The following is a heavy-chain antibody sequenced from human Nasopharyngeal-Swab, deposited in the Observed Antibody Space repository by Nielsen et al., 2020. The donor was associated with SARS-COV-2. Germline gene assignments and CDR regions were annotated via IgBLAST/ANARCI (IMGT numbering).Heavy chain of an antibody. CDR3: AGFPYCSGGSCSNDY. V-gene: IGHV4-31*02. Sequence: WIRQPPGKGLEWIGYIYYSGSTYYNPSLKSRVTISVDTSKKQFSLKLSSVTAADTAVYYCAGFPYCSGGSCSNDYWGQGTLVTVSS. CDR2: IYYSGST. D-gene: IGHD2-15*01. J-gene: IGHJ4*02.